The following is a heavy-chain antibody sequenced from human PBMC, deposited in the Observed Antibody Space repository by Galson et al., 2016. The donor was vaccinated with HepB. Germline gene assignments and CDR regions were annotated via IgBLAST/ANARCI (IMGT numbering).Heavy chain of an antibody. CDR3: AKLPSRYYGSGAGYGMDI. J-gene: IGHJ6*02. CDR1: GFVFSSYW. CDR2: ISGSINAT. D-gene: IGHD3-10*01. V-gene: IGHV3-23*01. Sequence: SLRLSCAASGFVFSSYWMAWVRQAPGKGLQWVSGISGSINATYYADSVKGRFIISRDDSKNTLYLQMHSLRAEDTALYYCAKLPSRYYGSGAGYGMDIWGQGTTVTVSS.